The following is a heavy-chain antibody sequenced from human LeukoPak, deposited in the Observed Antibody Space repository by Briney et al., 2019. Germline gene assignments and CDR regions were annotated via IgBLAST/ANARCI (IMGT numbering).Heavy chain of an antibody. J-gene: IGHJ4*02. CDR2: IYYSGST. V-gene: IGHV4-39*07. D-gene: IGHD6-19*01. Sequence: PSETLSLTCTVSGGSIGSSSYYWGWIRQPPGKGLEWIGSIYYSGSTYYNPSLKSRVTISVDTSKNQFSLKLSSVTAADTAVYYCARVEGQWLAPYYFDYWGQGTLVTVSS. CDR3: ARVEGQWLAPYYFDY. CDR1: GGSIGSSSYY.